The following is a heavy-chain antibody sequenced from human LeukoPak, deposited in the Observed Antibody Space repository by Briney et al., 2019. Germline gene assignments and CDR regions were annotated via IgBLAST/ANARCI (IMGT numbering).Heavy chain of an antibody. V-gene: IGHV3-23*01. Sequence: LSGGSLRLSCAASGFTFSSYAMSWVRQAPGKGLEWVSAISGSGGSTYYADSVKGRFTISRDNSKNTLYLQMNSLRAEDTAVYYCAKEPWPGVVVPAAATYDYWGQGTLVTVSS. D-gene: IGHD2-2*01. J-gene: IGHJ4*02. CDR2: ISGSGGST. CDR3: AKEPWPGVVVPAAATYDY. CDR1: GFTFSSYA.